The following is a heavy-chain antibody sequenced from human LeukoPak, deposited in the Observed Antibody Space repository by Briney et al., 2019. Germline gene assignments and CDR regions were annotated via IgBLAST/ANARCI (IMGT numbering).Heavy chain of an antibody. V-gene: IGHV3-48*01. J-gene: IGHJ6*03. D-gene: IGHD3-22*01. CDR1: GFTFSSYS. CDR2: ISSSSSTI. CDR3: ARDMETYYYDSSVYMDV. Sequence: GGSLRFSCAASGFTFSSYSMNWVRQAPGKGLEWVSYISSSSSTIYYADSVKGRFTISRDNAKNSLYLQMNSLRAEDTAVYYCARDMETYYYDSSVYMDVWGKGTTVTVSS.